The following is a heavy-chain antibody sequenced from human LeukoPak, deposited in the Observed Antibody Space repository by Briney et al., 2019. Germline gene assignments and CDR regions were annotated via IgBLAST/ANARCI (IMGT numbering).Heavy chain of an antibody. D-gene: IGHD6-19*01. CDR3: ARDSXWLLDY. J-gene: IGHJ4*02. Sequence: GGSLRLSCTASGFTFSSHWMTWVRQPPGKGLEWVANIKEDGSVKYYVDSVKGRFTISRDNTKNALYLQMNSLRADDTAVYFCARDSXWLLDYWGQGTLXTXSS. CDR2: IKEDGSVK. CDR1: GFTFSSHW. V-gene: IGHV3-7*03.